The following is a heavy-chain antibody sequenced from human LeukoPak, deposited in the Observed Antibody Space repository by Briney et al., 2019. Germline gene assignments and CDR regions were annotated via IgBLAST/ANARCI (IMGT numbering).Heavy chain of an antibody. CDR2: INHSGST. D-gene: IGHD6-19*01. J-gene: IGHJ4*02. Sequence: PSETLSLTCTVSGDTIRSHYWTWIRQTPGKGLEWIGEINHSGSTNYNPSLKSRVTISVDTSKNQFSLKLSSVTAADTAVYYCARGGGWSQKQFDYWGQGTLVTVSS. V-gene: IGHV4-34*01. CDR3: ARGGGWSQKQFDY. CDR1: GDTIRSHY.